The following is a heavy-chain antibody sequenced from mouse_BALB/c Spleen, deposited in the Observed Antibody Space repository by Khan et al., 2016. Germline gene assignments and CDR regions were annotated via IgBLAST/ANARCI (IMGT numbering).Heavy chain of an antibody. D-gene: IGHD6-1*01. CDR3: ARSDLQRGPYAMDY. CDR2: ILPGSGST. Sequence: QVQLKQSGAELMKPGASVKISCKATGYTFSSYWIEWVKQRPGHGLEWIGEILPGSGSTNYNEKFKAKATFTADTSSNTAYMQLSSLTSEDSAVDYCARSDLQRGPYAMDYWGQGTSVTVSS. J-gene: IGHJ4*01. CDR1: GYTFSSYW. V-gene: IGHV1-9*01.